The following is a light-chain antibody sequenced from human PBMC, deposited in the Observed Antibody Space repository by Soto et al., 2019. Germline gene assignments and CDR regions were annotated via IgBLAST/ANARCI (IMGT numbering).Light chain of an antibody. Sequence: DIVMTQSPATLSVSPGDRATLSCRASQSVDNDLAWYQQKPGQPPRLLIYGASSRATGIPDRFSGSGSGTDFTLTISRLEPEDFAVYYCQQYGSSVTFGQGTKVDIK. CDR2: GAS. CDR1: QSVDND. J-gene: IGKJ1*01. CDR3: QQYGSSVT. V-gene: IGKV3-20*01.